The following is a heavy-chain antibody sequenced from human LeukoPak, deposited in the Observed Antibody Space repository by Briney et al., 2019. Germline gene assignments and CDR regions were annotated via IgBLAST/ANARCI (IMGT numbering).Heavy chain of an antibody. J-gene: IGHJ4*02. CDR3: ARGLLYSSNQFDY. V-gene: IGHV4-34*01. CDR2: INHSGST. D-gene: IGHD6-13*01. Sequence: KTSETLSLTCAVYGGSFSGYYWSWIRQPPGKGLGWIGEINHSGSTNYNPSLKSRVTISVDTSKNQFSLKLSSVTAADTAVYYCARGLLYSSNQFDYWGQGTLVTVSS. CDR1: GGSFSGYY.